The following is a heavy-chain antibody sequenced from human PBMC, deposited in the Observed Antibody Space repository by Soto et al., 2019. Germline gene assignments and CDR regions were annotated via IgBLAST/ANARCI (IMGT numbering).Heavy chain of an antibody. V-gene: IGHV3-23*01. Sequence: GGSLRLSCAASGFTFSSYVMSWVRQAPGKGLEWVSALSGSGGGTFYADSVKGRFTISRDNSNNTLYLHMNSLRAEDTAVYYCAKERGNWNYVRFFDYWGQGTLVTVSS. J-gene: IGHJ4*02. D-gene: IGHD1-7*01. CDR1: GFTFSSYV. CDR3: AKERGNWNYVRFFDY. CDR2: LSGSGGGT.